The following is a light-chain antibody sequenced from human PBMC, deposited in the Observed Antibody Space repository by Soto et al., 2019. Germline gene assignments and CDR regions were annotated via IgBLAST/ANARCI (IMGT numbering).Light chain of an antibody. CDR2: DAS. Sequence: IHITQSSCTMSASVVSRLTITFRASQSISSWLAWYQKKPGKAPKLLIYDASSLESGVPSRFRGSGSGTDFIFTISRLQPEDIAKYYCQQYENLPTFGQGTKVDIK. J-gene: IGKJ1*01. CDR3: QQYENLPT. V-gene: IGKV1-5*01. CDR1: QSISSW.